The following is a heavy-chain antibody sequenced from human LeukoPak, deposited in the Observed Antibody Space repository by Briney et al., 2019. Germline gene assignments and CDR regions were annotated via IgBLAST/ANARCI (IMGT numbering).Heavy chain of an antibody. CDR2: ISGSGGST. Sequence: GGSLRLSCAASGFTFSSYAMSWVRQAPGKGLEWVSAISGSGGSTYYADSVKGRFTISRDNSKSTLYLQMNSLRAEDTAVYYCATPGYNRYYYYYGMDAWGQGTTVTVSS. D-gene: IGHD5-24*01. V-gene: IGHV3-23*01. CDR3: ATPGYNRYYYYYGMDA. CDR1: GFTFSSYA. J-gene: IGHJ6*02.